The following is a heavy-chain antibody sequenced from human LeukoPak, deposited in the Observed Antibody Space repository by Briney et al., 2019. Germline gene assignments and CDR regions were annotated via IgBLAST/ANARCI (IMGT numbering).Heavy chain of an antibody. CDR2: INNSGST. Sequence: PSETLSLTCTVSRGSISSYYWSWIRQPAGKGLEWIGRINNSGSTKYNPSLKSRVTMSVDMSKNQFSLKMTSVTAADTAVYYCARASSGSSYYFDYWGQGTPVTVSS. D-gene: IGHD3-22*01. V-gene: IGHV4-4*07. CDR3: ARASSGSSYYFDY. CDR1: RGSISSYY. J-gene: IGHJ4*02.